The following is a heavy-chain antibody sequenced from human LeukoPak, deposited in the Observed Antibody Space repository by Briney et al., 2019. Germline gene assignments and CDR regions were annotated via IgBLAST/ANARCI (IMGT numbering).Heavy chain of an antibody. CDR3: ARDSGSTTAFDY. Sequence: GGSLRLSCAASGFTFSSYGMHWVRQAPGKGLEWVAVIWYDGSNKYYADSAKGRFTISRDNSKNTLYLQMNSLRAEDTAVYYCARDSGSTTAFDYWGQGTLVTVSS. J-gene: IGHJ4*02. CDR1: GFTFSSYG. V-gene: IGHV3-33*01. D-gene: IGHD1-26*01. CDR2: IWYDGSNK.